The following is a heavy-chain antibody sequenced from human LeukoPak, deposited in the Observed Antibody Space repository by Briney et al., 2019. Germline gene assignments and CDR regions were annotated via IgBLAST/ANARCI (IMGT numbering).Heavy chain of an antibody. CDR1: GFTFSSYA. J-gene: IGHJ4*02. V-gene: IGHV3-23*01. Sequence: PGGSLRLSCAASGFTFSSYAMSWVRQAPGKGLEWVSGISGRGGSTYYADSVEGRFTISRDNSKNTLYLQMNMRAEDTAVYYCAKEFRGGWPFDYWGQGTLVTVSS. CDR2: ISGRGGST. D-gene: IGHD6-19*01. CDR3: AKEFRGGWPFDY.